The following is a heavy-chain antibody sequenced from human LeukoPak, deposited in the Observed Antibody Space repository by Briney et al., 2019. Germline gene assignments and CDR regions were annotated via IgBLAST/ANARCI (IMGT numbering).Heavy chain of an antibody. J-gene: IGHJ6*02. CDR1: GGSFSGYY. CDR3: ARVVDCSSTSCYSGYYYYGMDV. Sequence: SETLSLTCAVYGGSFSGYYWSWIRQPPGKGLEWIGSIYYSGSTYYNPSLKSRVTISVDTSKNQFSLKLSSVTAADTAVYYCARVVDCSSTSCYSGYYYYGMDVWGQGTTVTVSS. D-gene: IGHD2-2*01. CDR2: IYYSGST. V-gene: IGHV4-34*01.